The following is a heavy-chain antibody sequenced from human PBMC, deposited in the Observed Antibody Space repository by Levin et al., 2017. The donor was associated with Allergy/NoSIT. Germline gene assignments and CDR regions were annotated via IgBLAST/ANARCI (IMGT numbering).Heavy chain of an antibody. CDR1: GFSFSSYG. V-gene: IGHV3-33*01. J-gene: IGHJ4*02. CDR2: IRYDGSKQ. D-gene: IGHD1-1*01. CDR3: ARGRTAAVAGTGYFDY. Sequence: LSLTCAASGFSFSSYGLHWVRQAPGKGLEWVAVIRYDGSKQYYADAVKGRFAISRDNSKDTMYLQMNNLRDEDTAVYYCARGRTAAVAGTGYFDYWGQGTLVTVTS.